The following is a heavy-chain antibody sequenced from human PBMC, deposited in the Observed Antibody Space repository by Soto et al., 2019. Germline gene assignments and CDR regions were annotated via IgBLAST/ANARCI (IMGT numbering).Heavy chain of an antibody. J-gene: IGHJ6*02. CDR1: GGTFSSYT. CDR2: IIPILGIA. Sequence: QVQLVQSGAEVKKPGSSVKVSCKAAGGTFSSYTISWVRQAPGQGLEWMGMIIPILGIANYAQKFQGRVTITADKSTSTAYSELSSLRSEDTAGYYCASGTVGCSRTNCYSPPALKDYYGMDVWCQGTTVTVAS. D-gene: IGHD2-2*01. CDR3: ASGTVGCSRTNCYSPPALKDYYGMDV. V-gene: IGHV1-69*02.